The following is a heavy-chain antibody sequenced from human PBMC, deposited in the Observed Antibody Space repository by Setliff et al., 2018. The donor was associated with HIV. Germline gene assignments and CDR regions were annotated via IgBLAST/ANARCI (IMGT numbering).Heavy chain of an antibody. V-gene: IGHV4-31*03. Sequence: SETLSLTCTVSGGSISSGGYYWSWIRQHPGKGLEWIGYIYHSGITYYNPSLKSRVTISLDTSKNQFSLKLSSVTAADTAVYYCARGIAAAEGYFDYWGQRTLVTVSS. CDR2: IYHSGIT. D-gene: IGHD6-13*01. J-gene: IGHJ4*02. CDR1: GGSISSGGYY. CDR3: ARGIAAAEGYFDY.